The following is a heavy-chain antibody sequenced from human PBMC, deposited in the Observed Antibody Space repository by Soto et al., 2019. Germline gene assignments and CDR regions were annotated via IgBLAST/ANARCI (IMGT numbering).Heavy chain of an antibody. CDR2: IYYSGST. CDR1: GGSISSGGYY. D-gene: IGHD3-10*01. CDR3: ARELRFGEDYYGMDV. J-gene: IGHJ6*02. V-gene: IGHV4-31*01. Sequence: QVQLQESGPGLVKPSQTLSLTCTVSGGSISSGGYYWSWIRQHPGKGLEWIGYIYYSGSTYYNPSRKGQGTRAVDTSKKQCSLKLSSVTAADTAVYYCARELRFGEDYYGMDVWGQGTTVTVSS.